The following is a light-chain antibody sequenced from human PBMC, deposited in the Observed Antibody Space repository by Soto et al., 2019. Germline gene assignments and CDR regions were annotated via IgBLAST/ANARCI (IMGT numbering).Light chain of an antibody. J-gene: IGKJ1*01. CDR1: QSVSSY. CDR2: DAS. V-gene: IGKV3-11*01. CDR3: QQRSNWPPSLT. Sequence: EIVLSQSPATLSLSPGERATLSCRASQSVSSYLAWYQHKPGQAPRLLIYDASKRATGIPARFSGSGSVTDSTLAISRLEPEDFVVYFCQQRSNWPPSLTVGQGTKLEVK.